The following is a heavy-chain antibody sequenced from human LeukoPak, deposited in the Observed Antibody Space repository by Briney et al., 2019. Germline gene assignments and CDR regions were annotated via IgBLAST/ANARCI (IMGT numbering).Heavy chain of an antibody. D-gene: IGHD2-2*01. CDR2: ISSSSSYI. V-gene: IGHV3-21*01. CDR1: GFTFSSYS. J-gene: IGHJ5*02. Sequence: GGSLRLSCAASGFTFSSYSMNWVRQAPGKGLEWVSSISSSSSYIYYADSVKGRFTISRDNAKNSLYLQTNSLRAEDTAVYYCARDSVPAATKGINWFDPWGQGTLVTVSS. CDR3: ARDSVPAATKGINWFDP.